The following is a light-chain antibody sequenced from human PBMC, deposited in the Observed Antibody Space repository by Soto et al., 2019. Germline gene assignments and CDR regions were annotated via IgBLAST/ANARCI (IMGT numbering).Light chain of an antibody. V-gene: IGKV1-5*01. CDR2: DAY. CDR1: QSISNW. Sequence: DIQMTQSPSTLSASVGDRVTITCRASQSISNWLAWYQQKPGKAPNLLIYDAYSLESGVPSRFSGSGSGTEFTLTISSLQPDDFATYYCQQYSTYMWTFGQGTKVEIK. J-gene: IGKJ1*01. CDR3: QQYSTYMWT.